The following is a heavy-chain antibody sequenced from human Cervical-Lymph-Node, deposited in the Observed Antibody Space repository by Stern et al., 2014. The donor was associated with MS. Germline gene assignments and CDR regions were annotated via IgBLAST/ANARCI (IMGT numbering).Heavy chain of an antibody. D-gene: IGHD4-23*01. Sequence: QLQLQESGPGLVKPSQTLSLTCTVSGGSISSGSYYWSWIRQPAGKGLEWIGRIYTSGSTNYNPSLKSRVTISVATPKNHSPLKWSSVTAADTAVYYCARATVVTFDYWGQGTLVTVSS. CDR3: ARATVVTFDY. CDR2: IYTSGST. V-gene: IGHV4-61*02. CDR1: GGSISSGSYY. J-gene: IGHJ4*02.